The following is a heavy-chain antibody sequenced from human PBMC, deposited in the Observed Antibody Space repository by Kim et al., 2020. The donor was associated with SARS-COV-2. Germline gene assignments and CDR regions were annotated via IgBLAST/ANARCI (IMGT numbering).Heavy chain of an antibody. CDR1: GFTFSSYA. CDR3: AKRLGYYDSSGSAWYFDY. Sequence: GGSLRLSCAASGFTFSSYAMSWVRQAPGKGLEWVSAISGSGGSTYYADSVKGRFTISRDNSKNTLYLQMNSLRAEDTAVYYCAKRLGYYDSSGSAWYFDYWGQGTLVTVSS. D-gene: IGHD3-22*01. CDR2: ISGSGGST. J-gene: IGHJ4*02. V-gene: IGHV3-23*01.